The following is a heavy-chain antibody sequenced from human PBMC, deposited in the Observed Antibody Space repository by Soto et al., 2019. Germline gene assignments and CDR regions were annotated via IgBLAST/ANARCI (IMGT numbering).Heavy chain of an antibody. V-gene: IGHV3-23*01. CDR2: ISGSGGST. CDR1: GFTFSSYA. J-gene: IGHJ4*02. CDR3: AKGNNDGYGGNWAYFDY. D-gene: IGHD2-15*01. Sequence: GGSLRLSCAASGFTFSSYAMSWVRQAPGKGLEWVSAISGSGGSTYYADSVKGRFTISRDNSKNTLYLQMNSLRAEDTAVYYFAKGNNDGYGGNWAYFDYWGQGTLVTVSS.